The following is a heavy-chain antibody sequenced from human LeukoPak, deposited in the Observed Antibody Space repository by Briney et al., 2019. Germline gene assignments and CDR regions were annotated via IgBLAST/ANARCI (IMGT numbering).Heavy chain of an antibody. Sequence: GGSLRLSCVGAGFSNADYGMSWVRQVPGKGLEWVSGIDWSGQASEYADSVKGRFIISRDDAENSLYLQMNSLRPEDTGLYYCARDLSATWYSLAFWGQGTLVTVSS. CDR3: ARDLSATWYSLAF. CDR2: IDWSGQAS. J-gene: IGHJ4*02. CDR1: GFSNADYG. V-gene: IGHV3-20*04. D-gene: IGHD2-15*01.